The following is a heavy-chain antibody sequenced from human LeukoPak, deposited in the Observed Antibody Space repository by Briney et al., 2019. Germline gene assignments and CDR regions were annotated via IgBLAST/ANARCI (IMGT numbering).Heavy chain of an antibody. Sequence: GGSLRLSCAASGFSSSDYGMHWVRQAPGKGLEWVAVIWHDGSNKYYADSVKGRFTISRDNSKNTLYLQMNSLRAEDTAVYYCAIEGSSGRTSDYWGQGTLVTVSS. CDR1: GFSSSDYG. D-gene: IGHD3-22*01. V-gene: IGHV3-33*01. J-gene: IGHJ4*02. CDR3: AIEGSSGRTSDY. CDR2: IWHDGSNK.